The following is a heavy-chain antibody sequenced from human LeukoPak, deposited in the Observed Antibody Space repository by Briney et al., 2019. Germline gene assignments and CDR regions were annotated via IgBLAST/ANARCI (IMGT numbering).Heavy chain of an antibody. Sequence: PSETLSLTCTVSGGSISSYYWSWIRQPPGKGLEWIGYIYYSGSTNYNPSLKSRVTISVDTSKNQFSLKLSSVTAADTAVYYCARDRCSSTSCSPYYWFDPWGQGTLVTVSS. V-gene: IGHV4-59*01. CDR2: IYYSGST. D-gene: IGHD2-2*01. J-gene: IGHJ5*02. CDR3: ARDRCSSTSCSPYYWFDP. CDR1: GGSISSYY.